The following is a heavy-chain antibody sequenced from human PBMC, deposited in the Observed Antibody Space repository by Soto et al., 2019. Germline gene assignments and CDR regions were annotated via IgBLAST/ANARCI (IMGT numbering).Heavy chain of an antibody. CDR1: GFTFSTYW. CDR2: ISPDGRGS. Sequence: VGSLRLSCAASGFTFSTYWMHWVRQVPGKGLVWLSRISPDGRGSTYADSVKGRLTISRDNAKSTLYLQINSLRAEDSAMYYCTRDYMIRGRDSNWFDPWGQGTLVTVSS. V-gene: IGHV3-74*01. D-gene: IGHD3-16*01. CDR3: TRDYMIRGRDSNWFDP. J-gene: IGHJ5*02.